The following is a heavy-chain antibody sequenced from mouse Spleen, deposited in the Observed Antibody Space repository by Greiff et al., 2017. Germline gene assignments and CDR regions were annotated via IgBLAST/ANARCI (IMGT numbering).Heavy chain of an antibody. CDR3: TRDNYYGSSPNWDVGAMDY. J-gene: IGHJ4*01. Sequence: EVKLVESGEGLVKPGGSLKLSCAASGFTFSSYAMSWVRQTPEKRLEWVAYISSGGDYIYYADTVKGRFTISRDNARNTLYLQMSSLKSEDTAMYYCTRDNYYGSSPNWDVGAMDYWGQGTSVTVSS. CDR2: ISSGGDYI. CDR1: GFTFSSYA. D-gene: IGHD1-1*01. V-gene: IGHV5-9-1*02.